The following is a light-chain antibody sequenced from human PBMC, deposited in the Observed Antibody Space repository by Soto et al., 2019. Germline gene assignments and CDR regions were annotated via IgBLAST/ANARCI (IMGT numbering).Light chain of an antibody. Sequence: DIQMTQSPSTLSVSVGDRVTITGLAGQTISRWLAWYQQKPGKAPKLLIYKASTLKSGVPSRFSGSGSGTEFTLTISSLQPDDFATYYCQHYNSYSEAFGQGTKVDIK. V-gene: IGKV1-5*03. J-gene: IGKJ1*01. CDR1: QTISRW. CDR2: KAS. CDR3: QHYNSYSEA.